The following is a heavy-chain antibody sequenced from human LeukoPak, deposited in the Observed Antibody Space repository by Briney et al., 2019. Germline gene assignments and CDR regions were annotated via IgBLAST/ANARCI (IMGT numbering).Heavy chain of an antibody. Sequence: SETLSLTCSVSGGSISSNGYYWGWIRQPPGKGLEWIGAIYYSGSAYYNPSLKSRVTIFVDTSKNQFSLKVTSVTAADTAVYYCARAYGARPYYYFDYWGQGTLVTVSS. J-gene: IGHJ4*02. CDR2: IYYSGSA. V-gene: IGHV4-39*01. D-gene: IGHD4-17*01. CDR3: ARAYGARPYYYFDY. CDR1: GGSISSNGYY.